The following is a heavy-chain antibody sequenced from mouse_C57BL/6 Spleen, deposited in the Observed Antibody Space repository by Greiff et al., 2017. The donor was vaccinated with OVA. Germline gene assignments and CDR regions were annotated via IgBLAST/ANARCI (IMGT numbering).Heavy chain of an antibody. V-gene: IGHV1-39*01. CDR3: ARSDSSGYVDY. J-gene: IGHJ2*01. CDR2: INPKYGTT. Sequence: LVESGPELVKPGASVKISCKASGYSFTDYNMHWVKQSHGKSLEWIGVINPKYGTTSYNQKFKGKATLTVDQSSSTAYMQLNSLTSEDTAVYDCARSDSSGYVDYWGQGTTLTVSS. D-gene: IGHD3-2*02. CDR1: GYSFTDYN.